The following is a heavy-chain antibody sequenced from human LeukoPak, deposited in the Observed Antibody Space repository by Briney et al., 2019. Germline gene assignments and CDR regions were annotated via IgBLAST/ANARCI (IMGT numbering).Heavy chain of an antibody. Sequence: GASVKVSCKASGYTFTSYGISWVRQAPGQGLEWMGWSSVYNGNKKNAQKLQARVTNTTDTSTRTAYMEVRSLRSDDTAVYYCARDRVQLERRSGYFDLWGRGTLVTVSS. CDR2: SSVYNGNK. CDR1: GYTFTSYG. CDR3: ARDRVQLERRSGYFDL. J-gene: IGHJ2*01. V-gene: IGHV1-18*01. D-gene: IGHD1-1*01.